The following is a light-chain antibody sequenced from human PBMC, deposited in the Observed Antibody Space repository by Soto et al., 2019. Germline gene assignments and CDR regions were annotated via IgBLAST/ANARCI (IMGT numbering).Light chain of an antibody. CDR2: DAS. J-gene: IGKJ4*01. V-gene: IGKV1-13*02. CDR3: QQFNSYPLT. CDR1: QAINSA. Sequence: QLTQSPSSLSASVGDKVTISCRASQAINSALAWCQQRPGKAPMVLIYDASILESGVPSRFSGSGSGTDFTLTISSLQPEDFATYYCQQFNSYPLTFGGGTKVEIE.